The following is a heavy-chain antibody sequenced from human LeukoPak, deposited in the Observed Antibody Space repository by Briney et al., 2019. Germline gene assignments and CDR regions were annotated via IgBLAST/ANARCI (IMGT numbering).Heavy chain of an antibody. J-gene: IGHJ4*02. Sequence: GESLKISCKGSGYSFTSYWIGWVRQMPGKGLEWMGIIYPGDSDTRYSPSFQGQVTISADKSISTAYLQWSSLKASDTAMYYCARRFFCSGGSCYYFDYWGQATLVTVSS. V-gene: IGHV5-51*01. CDR3: ARRFFCSGGSCYYFDY. CDR2: IYPGDSDT. CDR1: GYSFTSYW. D-gene: IGHD2-15*01.